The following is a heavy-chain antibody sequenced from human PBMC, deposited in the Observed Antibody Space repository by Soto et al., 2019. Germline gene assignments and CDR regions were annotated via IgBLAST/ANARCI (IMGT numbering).Heavy chain of an antibody. CDR3: ANARYCSGGSCYGLPYYYGMDV. J-gene: IGHJ6*02. Sequence: EVHLLESGGGLVQPGGSLRLSCAASGFPFSSYAMSWVRQAPGKGLEWVSGISGSGAGTYYADSVQGRFTISRDNSENTLYLEMNSLRAEDTAVYYCANARYCSGGSCYGLPYYYGMDVWGQGTPVTVSS. CDR2: ISGSGAGT. D-gene: IGHD2-15*01. V-gene: IGHV3-23*01. CDR1: GFPFSSYA.